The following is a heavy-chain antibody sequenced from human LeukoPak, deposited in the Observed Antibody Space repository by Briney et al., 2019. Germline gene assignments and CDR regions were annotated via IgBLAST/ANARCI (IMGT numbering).Heavy chain of an antibody. CDR2: ISGSGGST. CDR3: AKEFLYSSSSDYFGPNWFDP. V-gene: IGHV3-23*01. Sequence: PGGSLRLSCAASGFTFSSYAMSWVRQAPGKGLEWVSAISGSGGSTYYADSVKGRFTISRDNSKNTLYLQMNSLRAEDTAVYYCAKEFLYSSSSDYFGPNWFDPWGQGTLVTVSS. J-gene: IGHJ5*02. CDR1: GFTFSSYA. D-gene: IGHD6-6*01.